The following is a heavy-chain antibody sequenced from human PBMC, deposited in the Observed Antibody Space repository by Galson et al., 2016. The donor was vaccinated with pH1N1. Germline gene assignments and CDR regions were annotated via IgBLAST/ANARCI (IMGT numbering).Heavy chain of an antibody. CDR2: ISGRGDAI. CDR3: AKHDTYSSGSYFDY. CDR1: GFTFSTFG. V-gene: IGHV3-23*01. D-gene: IGHD6-19*01. J-gene: IGHJ4*02. Sequence: SLRLSCAASGFTFSTFGMSWVRQAPGKGLEWISAISGRGDAIFYADSVKGRFTISRDSSKNTLYLQLNSLRAEDTAVYYCAKHDTYSSGSYFDYWGQGTLVTVSS.